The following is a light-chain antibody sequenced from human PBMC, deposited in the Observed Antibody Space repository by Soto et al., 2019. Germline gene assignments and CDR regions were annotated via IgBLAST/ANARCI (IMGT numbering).Light chain of an antibody. Sequence: AIQMTQSPSTLSASVGDRVTITCRASQSISSWLAWYQQKPGKAPTLLIYAASSLQSGVPSRFSGSGSGTDFTLTISSLQPEDFATYYCLQDYNYPWTFGQGTKVDIK. V-gene: IGKV1-6*01. CDR2: AAS. J-gene: IGKJ1*01. CDR3: LQDYNYPWT. CDR1: QSISSW.